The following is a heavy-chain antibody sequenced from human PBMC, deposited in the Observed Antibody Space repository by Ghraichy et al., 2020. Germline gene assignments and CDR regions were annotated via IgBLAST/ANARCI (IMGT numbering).Heavy chain of an antibody. V-gene: IGHV1-3*01. J-gene: IGHJ6*02. CDR3: ARDLKGYYYYYGMDV. CDR1: GYTFTSYA. Sequence: ASVKVSCKASGYTFTSYAMHWVRQAPGQRLEWMGWINAGNGNTKYSQKFQGRVTITRDTSASTAYMELSSLRSEDTAVYYCARDLKGYYYYYGMDVWGQGTTVTVSS. CDR2: INAGNGNT.